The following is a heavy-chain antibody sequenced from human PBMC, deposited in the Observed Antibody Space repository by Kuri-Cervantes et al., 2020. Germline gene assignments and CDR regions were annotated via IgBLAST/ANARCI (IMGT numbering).Heavy chain of an antibody. CDR2: IYTSGST. Sequence: GSLRLSCTVSGGSISSYYWSWIRQPAGKGLEWIGRIYTSGSTNYNPSLKSRVTISVDTSKNQFSLKLSSVTAADTAVYYCARRRERAYFDYWGQGTLVTVSS. J-gene: IGHJ4*02. V-gene: IGHV4-4*07. CDR1: GGSISSYY. CDR3: ARRRERAYFDY.